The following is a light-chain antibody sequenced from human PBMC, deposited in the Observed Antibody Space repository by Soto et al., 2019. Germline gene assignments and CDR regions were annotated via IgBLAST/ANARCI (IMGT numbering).Light chain of an antibody. CDR1: SSDVGGYNY. Sequence: QSALTQPASVSGSPGQSITISCTGTSSDVGGYNYVSWYQQHPGKAPKLMIYDVSNRPSGVSNRFSGSTSGNTASLTISGLQAEDEADDYCSSYTSSSTPCVFGTGTKVTVL. CDR2: DVS. V-gene: IGLV2-14*01. J-gene: IGLJ1*01. CDR3: SSYTSSSTPCV.